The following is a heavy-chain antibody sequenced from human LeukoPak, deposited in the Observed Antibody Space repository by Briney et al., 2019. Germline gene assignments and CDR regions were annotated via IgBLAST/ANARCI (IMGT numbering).Heavy chain of an antibody. CDR1: GYTLTELS. CDR3: ATADGYGSGSYLFDY. D-gene: IGHD3-10*01. CDR2: FDPEDGEI. V-gene: IGHV1-24*01. J-gene: IGHJ4*02. Sequence: RASVKVSCKVSGYTLTELSMHWVRQAPGKGLEWMGGFDPEDGEIIYAQKFQGRVTMTEDTSTDTAYMELSSLRSEDTAVYYCATADGYGSGSYLFDYWGQGTLVTVSS.